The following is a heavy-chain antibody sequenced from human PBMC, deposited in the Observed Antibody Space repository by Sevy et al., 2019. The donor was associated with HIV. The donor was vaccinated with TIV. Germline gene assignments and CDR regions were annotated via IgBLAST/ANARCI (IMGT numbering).Heavy chain of an antibody. D-gene: IGHD1-7*01. CDR3: AKWSILELRHFDY. Sequence: GGSLRLSCAASGFTFSSYAMNWVRQAPGKGLEWVSAISGSGGSTYYADSVKGRFTISRDNSKNTLYLQMNSLRAEDTAVYYCAKWSILELRHFDYWGQGTLVTVSS. CDR1: GFTFSSYA. J-gene: IGHJ4*02. V-gene: IGHV3-23*01. CDR2: ISGSGGST.